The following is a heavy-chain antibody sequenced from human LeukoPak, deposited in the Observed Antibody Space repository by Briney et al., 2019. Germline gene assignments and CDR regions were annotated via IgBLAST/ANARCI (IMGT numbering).Heavy chain of an antibody. J-gene: IGHJ3*02. CDR1: GGSISSYY. Sequence: SETLSLTCTVSGGSISSYYWSWIRQPPGKGLEWIGYIYYSGSTNYNPSLKSRVTISVDTSKNQFSLKLSSVTAADTAVYYCARDKRTTVKGGAFDIWGQGTMVTVSS. CDR2: IYYSGST. D-gene: IGHD4-17*01. V-gene: IGHV4-59*01. CDR3: ARDKRTTVKGGAFDI.